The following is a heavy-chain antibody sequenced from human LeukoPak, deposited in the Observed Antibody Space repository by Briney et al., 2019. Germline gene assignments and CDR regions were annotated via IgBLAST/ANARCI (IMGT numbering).Heavy chain of an antibody. Sequence: GGSLRLSCAASGYTFSDYSVNWVRQAPGKGLEWVGFIRSKAYGETTLYAATVKGRFTISRDDSKRVAYLQMNSLKTEDTGVYFCTRDYQLLPDWGQGTLVTVYS. V-gene: IGHV3-49*04. D-gene: IGHD2-2*01. CDR2: IRSKAYGETT. CDR1: GYTFSDYS. J-gene: IGHJ4*02. CDR3: TRDYQLLPD.